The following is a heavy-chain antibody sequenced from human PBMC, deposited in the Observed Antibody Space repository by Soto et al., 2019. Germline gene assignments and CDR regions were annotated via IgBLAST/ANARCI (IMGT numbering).Heavy chain of an antibody. Sequence: ESVKICFKGYGYSCGSYWIGWVRQIPGKGLEWMAIINPCDSESRYSPSFQGQVTISVDKSISTAYLQWSSLKASDTAMYYCARPHNNYAADWGQGTLVTAPQ. CDR1: GYSCGSYW. J-gene: IGHJ4*02. V-gene: IGHV5-51*01. CDR3: ARPHNNYAAD. D-gene: IGHD4-4*01. CDR2: INPCDSES.